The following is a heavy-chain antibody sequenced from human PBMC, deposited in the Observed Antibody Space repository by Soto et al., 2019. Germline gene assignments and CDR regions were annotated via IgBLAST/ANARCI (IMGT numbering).Heavy chain of an antibody. CDR1: VFTFSNAW. CDR2: IKSKTDGGTT. V-gene: IGHV3-15*01. D-gene: IGHD3-9*01. Sequence: PGRSLRLSCAASVFTFSNAWMSWVRQSPGKGLEWVGRIKSKTDGGTTDYAAPVKGRFTISRDDSKNTLYLQMNSLKTEDTAVYYCTTDSSYDILTGYHTDGIFDYWGQGTLVTVSS. CDR3: TTDSSYDILTGYHTDGIFDY. J-gene: IGHJ4*02.